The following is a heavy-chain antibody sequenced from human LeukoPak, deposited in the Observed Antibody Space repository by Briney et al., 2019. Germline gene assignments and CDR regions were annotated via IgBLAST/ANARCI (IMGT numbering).Heavy chain of an antibody. CDR3: ARDDRGSCSSTTCPYFDY. CDR2: ISAYNGNT. Sequence: AASVKVSCKASGYTFSTCAISWVRQAPGQGLEWMGWISAYNGNTIYAQKFQGRVTMTIDTSTDTAYMELRSLRSDDTAVYYCARDDRGSCSSTTCPYFDYWGQGTLVTVSS. J-gene: IGHJ4*02. D-gene: IGHD2-2*01. CDR1: GYTFSTCA. V-gene: IGHV1-18*01.